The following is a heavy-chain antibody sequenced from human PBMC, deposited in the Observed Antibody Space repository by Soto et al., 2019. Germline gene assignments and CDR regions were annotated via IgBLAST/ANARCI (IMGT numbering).Heavy chain of an antibody. D-gene: IGHD6-6*01. CDR3: RQTTSSRPDFSYSMDV. CDR2: ISGSGDYT. J-gene: IGHJ6*03. Sequence: EVPLLESGGGLVQPGGSPTLSCAASGVTFSTNAMSWVRQAPGKGLEWVSAISGSGDYTYFAVSVKGRFTISRDNSKKTLYLQMNSLIAEDTAVYYCRQTTSSRPDFSYSMDVWGQGTTVTVSS. CDR1: GVTFSTNA. V-gene: IGHV3-23*01.